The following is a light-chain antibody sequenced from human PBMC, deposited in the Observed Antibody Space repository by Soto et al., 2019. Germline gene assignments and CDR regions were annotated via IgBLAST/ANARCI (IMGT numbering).Light chain of an antibody. Sequence: QSVLTQPASVSGSPGQSTTISCTGTSSDVGGYNYVSWYQQHPGKAPKLMIYDVSNRPSGVSNRFSGSKSGNTASLTISGLQAEDEADYYCSPYTSSSTLLYVFGTGTKVTVL. CDR2: DVS. J-gene: IGLJ1*01. V-gene: IGLV2-14*01. CDR3: SPYTSSSTLLYV. CDR1: SSDVGGYNY.